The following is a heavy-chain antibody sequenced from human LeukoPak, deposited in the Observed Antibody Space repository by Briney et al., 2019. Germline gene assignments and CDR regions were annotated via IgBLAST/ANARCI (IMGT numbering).Heavy chain of an antibody. Sequence: GASVKVSCKASGYTFTGYYMHWVRQAPGQGLEWMGWINPNSGGTNYAQKFQGRVTMTRDTSISTAYMELSRLRSDDTAVYYCARGGHVLRFLEWLAPTDYWGQGTLVTVSS. D-gene: IGHD3-3*01. CDR1: GYTFTGYY. CDR3: ARGGHVLRFLEWLAPTDY. J-gene: IGHJ4*02. CDR2: INPNSGGT. V-gene: IGHV1-2*02.